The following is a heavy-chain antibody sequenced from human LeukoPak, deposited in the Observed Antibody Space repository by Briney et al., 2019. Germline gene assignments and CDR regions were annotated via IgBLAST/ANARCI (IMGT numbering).Heavy chain of an antibody. Sequence: GGSLRLSCAASGFTFSSYAMHWVRQAPGKGLEWVAVISYDGSNKYYADSVKGRFTISRDNSKNTLYLQMNSLRAEDTAVYYCSRDRYCTNGVCYKYKPMGFDYWGQGTLVTVSS. CDR3: SRDRYCTNGVCYKYKPMGFDY. CDR1: GFTFSSYA. D-gene: IGHD2-8*01. CDR2: ISYDGSNK. V-gene: IGHV3-30-3*01. J-gene: IGHJ4*02.